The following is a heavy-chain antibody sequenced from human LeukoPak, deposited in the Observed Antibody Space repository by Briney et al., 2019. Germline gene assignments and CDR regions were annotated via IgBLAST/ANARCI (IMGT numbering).Heavy chain of an antibody. V-gene: IGHV4-34*01. J-gene: IGHJ4*02. D-gene: IGHD5-18*01. Sequence: SETLSLTCAVYGGSFSGYYWSWIRQPPGKGLEWIGEINHSGSTNYNPSLKSRVTISVDTSKNQFSLKLSSVTAADTAVYYCARESPVTSNFDYWGQGTLVTVSS. CDR1: GGSFSGYY. CDR3: ARESPVTSNFDY. CDR2: INHSGST.